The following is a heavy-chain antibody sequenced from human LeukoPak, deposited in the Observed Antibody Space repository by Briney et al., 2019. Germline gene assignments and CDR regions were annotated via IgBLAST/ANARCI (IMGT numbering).Heavy chain of an antibody. CDR2: ISSSGSTI. J-gene: IGHJ3*01. Sequence: QPGGSLRLSCAASGFTVSSYEMNWVREAPGKGLELVSYISSSGSTIYYVDSVKGRFTISRDNAKNSLCLQMDSLRAEDTAVYYCASEISWGSGAFDVWGQGTMVTVSS. CDR1: GFTVSSYE. V-gene: IGHV3-48*03. D-gene: IGHD7-27*01. CDR3: ASEISWGSGAFDV.